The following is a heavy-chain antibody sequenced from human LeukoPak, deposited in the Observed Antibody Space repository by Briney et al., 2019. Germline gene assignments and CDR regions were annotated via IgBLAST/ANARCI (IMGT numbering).Heavy chain of an antibody. D-gene: IGHD3-16*02. CDR3: GKASEAAHLGELSY. CDR2: IYSGGST. CDR1: GFTVSSNY. Sequence: GGSLRLSCAASGFTVSSNYMSWVRQAPGKGLEWVSVIYSGGSTYYADSVKGRFTISRDNSKNTLYLQMNSLRAEDTAVYYCGKASEAAHLGELSYWGQGTLVTVSS. V-gene: IGHV3-66*01. J-gene: IGHJ4*02.